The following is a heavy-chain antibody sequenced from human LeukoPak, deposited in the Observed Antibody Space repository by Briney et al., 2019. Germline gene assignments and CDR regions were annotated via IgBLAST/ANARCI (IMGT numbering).Heavy chain of an antibody. CDR3: AIPSPTAGRRFDAFDI. Sequence: ASVKVSCKASGYTFTGYYMHWVRQAPGQRLEWMGWINAGDGHTKYSQKFQGRVIITRDTSASTAYMELSSLRSEDTAVYYCAIPSPTAGRRFDAFDIWGQGTMVTVSS. V-gene: IGHV1-3*01. J-gene: IGHJ3*02. D-gene: IGHD4-11*01. CDR2: INAGDGHT. CDR1: GYTFTGYY.